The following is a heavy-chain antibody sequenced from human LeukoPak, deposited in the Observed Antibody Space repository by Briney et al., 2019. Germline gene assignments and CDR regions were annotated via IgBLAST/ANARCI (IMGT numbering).Heavy chain of an antibody. J-gene: IGHJ5*02. CDR3: AKDHLKRSSTSCGWFDP. Sequence: PGGSLRLSCAASGFTFSSYGMHWVRQAPGKGLEWVAFIRYDGSNKYYADSVKGRFTISRDNSKNTLYLQMNSLRAEDTAVYYCAKDHLKRSSTSCGWFDPWGQGTLVTVSS. CDR1: GFTFSSYG. V-gene: IGHV3-30*02. D-gene: IGHD2-2*01. CDR2: IRYDGSNK.